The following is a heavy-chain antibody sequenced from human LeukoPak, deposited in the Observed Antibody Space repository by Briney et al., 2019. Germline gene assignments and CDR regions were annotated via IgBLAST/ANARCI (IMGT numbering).Heavy chain of an antibody. CDR3: ASGVATIDVDY. CDR2: INPNSGGT. J-gene: IGHJ4*02. V-gene: IGHV1-2*02. Sequence: GASVKVSCKASGYTFAVYYMHWVRQAPGQGLGGMGWINPNSGGTNYAQKFQGRVTMTRDTSISTAYMELSRLRSDDTAVYYCASGVATIDVDYWGQGTLVTVSS. CDR1: GYTFAVYY. D-gene: IGHD5-12*01.